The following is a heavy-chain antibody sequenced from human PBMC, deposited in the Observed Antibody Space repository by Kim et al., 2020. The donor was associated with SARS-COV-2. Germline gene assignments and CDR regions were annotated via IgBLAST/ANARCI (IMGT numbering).Heavy chain of an antibody. D-gene: IGHD3-10*01. CDR1: GGSFSGYY. CDR3: ARGCRYGSGSYYNPLARCYGMDV. CDR2: INHSGST. V-gene: IGHV4-34*01. Sequence: SETLSLTCAVYGGSFSGYYWSWIRQPPGKGLEWIGEINHSGSTNYNPSLKSRVTISVDTSKNQFSLKLSSVTAADTAVYYCARGCRYGSGSYYNPLARCYGMDVWGQGTTVTVSS. J-gene: IGHJ6*02.